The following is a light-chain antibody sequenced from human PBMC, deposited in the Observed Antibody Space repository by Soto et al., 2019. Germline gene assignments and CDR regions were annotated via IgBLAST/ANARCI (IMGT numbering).Light chain of an antibody. V-gene: IGKV1-5*03. CDR1: QSISSW. J-gene: IGKJ1*01. Sequence: DIQMTQSPSTLSASVGDRVTITCRASQSISSWLAWYQQKPGKAPKLLIYKASSLESGVPSRFSGSGSGTEFTLTISGLQPDDFATYYCQHCDTSWPFGQGTKVDIK. CDR3: QHCDTSWP. CDR2: KAS.